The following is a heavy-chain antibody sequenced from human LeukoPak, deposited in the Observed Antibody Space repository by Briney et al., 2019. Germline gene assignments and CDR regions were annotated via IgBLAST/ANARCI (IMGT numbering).Heavy chain of an antibody. J-gene: IGHJ5*02. CDR2: FSDSGDVT. V-gene: IGHV3-23*01. Sequence: LAGGSLRLSCAASGVAFSTYAIHWVRQAPGKGLEWVSIFSDSGDVTYYADSVKGRFTISRDNSKNTLSLQMNNLRDEDTAVYYCAKDLSPAAAWGQGTLVTVSS. D-gene: IGHD6-25*01. CDR3: AKDLSPAAA. CDR1: GVAFSTYA.